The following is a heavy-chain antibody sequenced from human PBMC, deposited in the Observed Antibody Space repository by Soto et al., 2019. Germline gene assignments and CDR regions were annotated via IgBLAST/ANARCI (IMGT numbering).Heavy chain of an antibody. CDR2: ISYDGSNK. Sequence: GGSLRLSCAASGFTFSSYAMHWVRQAPGKGLEWVAVISYDGSNKYYADSVKGRFTISRDNSKNTLYLQMNSLGAEDTAVYYCARVRIAAAEDYYYYGMDVWGQGTTVTVSS. D-gene: IGHD6-13*01. CDR1: GFTFSSYA. CDR3: ARVRIAAAEDYYYYGMDV. J-gene: IGHJ6*02. V-gene: IGHV3-30-3*01.